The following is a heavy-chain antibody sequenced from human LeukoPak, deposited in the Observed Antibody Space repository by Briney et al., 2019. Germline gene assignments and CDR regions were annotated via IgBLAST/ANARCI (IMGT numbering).Heavy chain of an antibody. Sequence: PGGSLRLSCAASGFTFSAYSMNWVRQAPGKGLEWVANIKEDGSEKIYVDSLKGRFTISRDNAKNSLYLQMKSLRAEDTAVYYCARDCVIVGAPCYDSWGQGTLVTVSS. CDR3: ARDCVIVGAPCYDS. CDR1: GFTFSAYS. V-gene: IGHV3-7*04. J-gene: IGHJ5*01. D-gene: IGHD1-26*01. CDR2: IKEDGSEK.